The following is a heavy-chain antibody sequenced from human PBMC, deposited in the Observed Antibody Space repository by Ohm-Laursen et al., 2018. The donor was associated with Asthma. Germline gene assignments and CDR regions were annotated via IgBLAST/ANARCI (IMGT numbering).Heavy chain of an antibody. V-gene: IGHV3-30*18. J-gene: IGHJ4*02. CDR1: GYTFRRHS. Sequence: SLRLSCTASGYTFRRHSIHWVRRAPGKGLEWVAFISYDENKKYYADSVKGRFTISRDNSKNTLYLQMNSLRPDDTAVYYCAKDDSSAWTHFDYWGQGTLVTVSS. CDR2: ISYDENKK. D-gene: IGHD6-19*01. CDR3: AKDDSSAWTHFDY.